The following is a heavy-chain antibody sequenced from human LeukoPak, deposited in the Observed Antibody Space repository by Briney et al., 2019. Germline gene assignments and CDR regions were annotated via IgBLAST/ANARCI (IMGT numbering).Heavy chain of an antibody. CDR3: AKSNGYGLVDI. CDR2: IFYSGST. Sequence: NPSETLSLTCTVSGGSIISYYWSWIRQPPGKGLEWIGNIFYSGSTYYSPSLKSRVTISLDTSRNQFSLKLNSVTAADTAVYYCAKSNGYGLVDIWGQGTMVTVSS. D-gene: IGHD3-10*01. CDR1: GGSIISYY. J-gene: IGHJ3*02. V-gene: IGHV4-59*12.